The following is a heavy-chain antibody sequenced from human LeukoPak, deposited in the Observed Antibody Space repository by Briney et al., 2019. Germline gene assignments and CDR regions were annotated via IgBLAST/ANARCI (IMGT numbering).Heavy chain of an antibody. V-gene: IGHV4-59*01. CDR3: ARTYYGSGSLYYYYYYMDV. CDR1: GGSIRNYY. J-gene: IGHJ6*03. CDR2: VHYSRST. Sequence: SETLSLTCTVSGGSIRNYYWSWIRQPPGKGLEWIGYVHYSRSTNYNPSLKSRVTISVDTSKNQFSLKLSSVTAADAAVYYCARTYYGSGSLYYYYYYMDVWGKGTTVTVSS. D-gene: IGHD3-10*01.